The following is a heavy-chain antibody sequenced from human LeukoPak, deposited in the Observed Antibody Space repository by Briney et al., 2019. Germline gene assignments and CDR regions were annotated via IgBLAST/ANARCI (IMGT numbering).Heavy chain of an antibody. CDR2: IYYSGST. J-gene: IGHJ4*02. CDR1: GGSFSSGGYY. D-gene: IGHD6-6*01. CDR3: ARGRYSSSYYFDY. V-gene: IGHV4-31*03. Sequence: PSETLSLTCTVSGGSFSSGGYYCSWIRQHPGKGLEWIGYIYYSGSTYYNPSLKSRLTISVDTSKNQFSLNLTSVTAADTAVYYCARGRYSSSYYFDYWGQGTLVTVSS.